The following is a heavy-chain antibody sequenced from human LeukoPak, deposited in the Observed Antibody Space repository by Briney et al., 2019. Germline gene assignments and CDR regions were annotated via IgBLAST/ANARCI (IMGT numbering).Heavy chain of an antibody. D-gene: IGHD3-16*01. CDR1: GFTFSSYG. CDR3: ARDLGGRGGWFDP. Sequence: GRSLRLSCAASGFTFSSYGMHWVRQAPGKGLEWVAVISYDGSNKYYADSVKGRFTISRDNSKNTLYLQMSSLRSEDTAVYYCARDLGGRGGWFDPWGQGTLVTVSS. CDR2: ISYDGSNK. V-gene: IGHV3-30*03. J-gene: IGHJ5*02.